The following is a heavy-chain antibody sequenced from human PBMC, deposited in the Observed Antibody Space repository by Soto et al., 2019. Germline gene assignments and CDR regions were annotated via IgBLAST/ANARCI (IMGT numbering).Heavy chain of an antibody. CDR2: ISYDGGNK. CDR3: AIRASYYDSSGYFDY. J-gene: IGHJ4*02. Sequence: PGGSLRLSCAASGFTFSSYGMHWVRQAPGKGLEWVAVISYDGGNKNYVDSVKGRFTISRDNSKNTLYLQMNSLRAEDTAVYYCAIRASYYDSSGYFDYWGQGTLVTVSS. D-gene: IGHD3-22*01. CDR1: GFTFSSYG. V-gene: IGHV3-30*03.